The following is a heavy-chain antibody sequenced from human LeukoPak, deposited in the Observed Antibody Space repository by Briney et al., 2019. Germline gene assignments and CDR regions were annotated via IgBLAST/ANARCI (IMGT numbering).Heavy chain of an antibody. V-gene: IGHV3-53*01. J-gene: IGHJ4*02. D-gene: IGHD5-18*01. CDR3: ARVGTAMVLDY. CDR2: IYSGGST. Sequence: QSGGSLRLSCAAPGFTVSSNYMSWVRQAPGKGLEWVSVIYSGGSTYYADSVKGRFTISRDNSKNTLYLQMNSLRAEDTAVYYCARVGTAMVLDYWGQGTLVTVSS. CDR1: GFTVSSNY.